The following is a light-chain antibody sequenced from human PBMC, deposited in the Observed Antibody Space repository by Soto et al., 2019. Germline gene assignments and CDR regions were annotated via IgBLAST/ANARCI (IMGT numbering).Light chain of an antibody. J-gene: IGKJ2*01. CDR1: QDIRDY. CDR3: QQYTTYPRT. V-gene: IGKV1-16*01. Sequence: DIQMTQSPSSLSASVGDRVTITCRASQDIRDYLAWFQQKPGKAPKSLIYLASNLQRGVPSRFSGSGSGTDFTLTISNLQPEDFATYYCQQYTTYPRTFGQGTKLEIK. CDR2: LAS.